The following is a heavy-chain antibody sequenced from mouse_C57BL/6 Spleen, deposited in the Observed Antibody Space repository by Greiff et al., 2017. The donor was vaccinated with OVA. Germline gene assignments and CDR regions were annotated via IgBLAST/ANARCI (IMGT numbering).Heavy chain of an antibody. CDR3: AREGEYGYDEGGFDY. CDR2: ISYDGSN. V-gene: IGHV3-6*01. D-gene: IGHD2-2*01. J-gene: IGHJ2*01. Sequence: EVQLQQSGPGLVKPSQSLSLTCSVTGYSITSGYYWNWIRQFPGNKLEWMGYISYDGSNNYNPSLKNRISITRDTSKNQFFLKLNSVTTEDTATYYCAREGEYGYDEGGFDYWDQGTTLTVSS. CDR1: GYSITSGYY.